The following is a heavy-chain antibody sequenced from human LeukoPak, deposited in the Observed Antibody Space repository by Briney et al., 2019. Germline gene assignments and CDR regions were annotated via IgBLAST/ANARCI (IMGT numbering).Heavy chain of an antibody. CDR1: GFTFSSYG. V-gene: IGHV3-33*01. J-gene: IGHJ4*02. CDR3: ARDSNNLSFDY. D-gene: IGHD1/OR15-1a*01. Sequence: GGSLRLSCAAPGFTFSSYGMHWVRQAPGKGLEWVAVIWYDGSNKYYADSVKGRFSISGDNSKNTLYLQMNSLRAEDTAVYYCARDSNNLSFDYWGQGTLVTVSS. CDR2: IWYDGSNK.